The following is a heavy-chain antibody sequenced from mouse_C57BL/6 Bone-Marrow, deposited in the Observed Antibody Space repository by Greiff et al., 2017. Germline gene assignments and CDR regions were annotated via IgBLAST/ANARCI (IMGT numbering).Heavy chain of an antibody. CDR2: IYPGDGDT. CDR1: GYAFSSYW. Sequence: LVESGAELVKPGASVKISCKASGYAFSSYWMNWVKQRPGKGLEWIGQIYPGDGDTNYNGKFKGKATLSADKSSSIAYMQLSSLTSEDSAVYFCAREGTTVVFDFWGKGTTLTVSS. V-gene: IGHV1-80*01. D-gene: IGHD1-1*01. CDR3: AREGTTVVFDF. J-gene: IGHJ2*01.